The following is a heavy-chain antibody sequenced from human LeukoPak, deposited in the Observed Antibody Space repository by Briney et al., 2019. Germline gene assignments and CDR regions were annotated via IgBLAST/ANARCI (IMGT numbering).Heavy chain of an antibody. Sequence: GASVKVSCKASGYRFTDDDMHWVRQAPGQGLEWMGWINPNTGGTSYDQRFQGRVTMTRDTSISTAYMDLSSLRSDDTAVYYCARAQSSSWSQFDHWGQGALVTVSS. V-gene: IGHV1-2*02. D-gene: IGHD6-13*01. J-gene: IGHJ4*02. CDR3: ARAQSSSWSQFDH. CDR2: INPNTGGT. CDR1: GYRFTDDD.